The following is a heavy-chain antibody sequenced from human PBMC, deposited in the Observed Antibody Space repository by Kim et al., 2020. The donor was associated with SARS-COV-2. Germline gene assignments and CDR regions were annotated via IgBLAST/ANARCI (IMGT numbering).Heavy chain of an antibody. CDR3: AKGVMVRGVIRAGDY. V-gene: IGHV3-23*01. D-gene: IGHD3-10*01. J-gene: IGHJ4*02. CDR2: ISGSGVTT. CDR1: GFTFSSYA. Sequence: GGSLRLSCAASGFTFSSYAMSWVRQAPGKGLEWVSAISGSGVTTYYADSVKGRFTISRDNSKDTLYLQMNSLRAEDTALYYCAKGVMVRGVIRAGDYWGQGTLVTVSS.